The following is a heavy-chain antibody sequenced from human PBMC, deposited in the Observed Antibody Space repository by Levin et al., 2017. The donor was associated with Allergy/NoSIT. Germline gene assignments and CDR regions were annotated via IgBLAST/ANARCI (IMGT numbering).Heavy chain of an antibody. CDR2: ISGSGGST. V-gene: IGHV3-23*01. CDR1: GFTFSSYA. J-gene: IGHJ4*02. CDR3: AKDRGGNYFDY. D-gene: IGHD3-10*01. Sequence: GESLKISCAASGFTFSSYAMSWVRQAPGKGLEWVSAISGSGGSTYYADSVKGRFTISRDNSKNTLYLQMNSLRAEDTAVYYCAKDRGGNYFDYWGQGTLVTVSS.